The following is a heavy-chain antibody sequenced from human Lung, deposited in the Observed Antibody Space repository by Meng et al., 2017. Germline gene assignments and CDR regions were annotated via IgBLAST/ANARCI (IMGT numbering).Heavy chain of an antibody. V-gene: IGHV3-21*01. CDR2: ISSSSNYI. J-gene: IGHJ5*02. Sequence: EVRLGGSGGGLVKPGGALRLSCAAFGFTFSSYTMNWFRQAPGKGLEWVASISSSSNYIYYADSVKGRFTISRDDAKNSLYLQMNSLRAEDTAIYYCARHGTFGAPGTANWFDPWGQGTLVTVSS. CDR1: GFTFSSYT. CDR3: ARHGTFGAPGTANWFDP. D-gene: IGHD6-13*01.